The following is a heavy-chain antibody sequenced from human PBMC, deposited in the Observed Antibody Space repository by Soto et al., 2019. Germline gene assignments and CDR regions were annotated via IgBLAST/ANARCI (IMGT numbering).Heavy chain of an antibody. V-gene: IGHV1-69*01. CDR1: GGTFSSYA. CDR2: IIPSFGTA. J-gene: IGHJ6*02. Sequence: QVQLVQSGAEVKKPGSSVKVSCKASGGTFSSYAISWVRQAPGQGLEWMGGIIPSFGTANYAQKFQGRVTITADESTSTAYMELSSLRSEDTAVYYCARDIVVVPAATHDYYYGMDVWGQGTTVTVSS. CDR3: ARDIVVVPAATHDYYYGMDV. D-gene: IGHD2-2*01.